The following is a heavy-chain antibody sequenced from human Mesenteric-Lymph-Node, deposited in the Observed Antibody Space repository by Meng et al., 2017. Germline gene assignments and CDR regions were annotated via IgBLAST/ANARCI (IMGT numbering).Heavy chain of an antibody. V-gene: IGHV4-4*02. CDR3: ARGGTGEMDY. Sequence: LQPSVPALARHSVTRHLACAVSGGSISGITWRTWSRHPPGKGLEWIGEIYHSGSTTYNPSLKSRVTISVDKPKNQFSLNLSSVTAADTAVYYCARGGTGEMDYWGQGTLVTVSS. CDR2: IYHSGST. CDR1: GGSISGITW. J-gene: IGHJ4*02.